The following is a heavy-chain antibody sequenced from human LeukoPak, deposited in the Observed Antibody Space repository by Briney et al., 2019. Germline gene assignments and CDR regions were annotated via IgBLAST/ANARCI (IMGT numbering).Heavy chain of an antibody. CDR1: GYSFSSYW. CDR2: IYPGHSDT. Sequence: GESLKISCKGSGYSFSSYWIGWVRQMPGKGLEWMGIIYPGHSDTKYSPSFQGQVTMSPDRSINTAYLQWSSLKASDTAIYYCARAPLDSSGNHWGVWFDPWGQGTLVTVSS. CDR3: ARAPLDSSGNHWGVWFDP. D-gene: IGHD3-22*01. J-gene: IGHJ5*02. V-gene: IGHV5-51*01.